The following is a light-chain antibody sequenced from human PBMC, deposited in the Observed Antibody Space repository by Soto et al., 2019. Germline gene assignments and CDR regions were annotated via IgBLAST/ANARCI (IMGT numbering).Light chain of an antibody. CDR1: SSDIGGYNY. V-gene: IGLV2-14*01. CDR3: SSYTSSDTYV. CDR2: EVS. Sequence: QSVLTQPASVSWPPGQSITISCTGTSSDIGGYNYVSWYQHHPGKAPKLIIYEVSNRPSGVSNRFSGSKSGNTASLTISGLQADDEADYYCSSYTSSDTYVFGTGTKATVL. J-gene: IGLJ1*01.